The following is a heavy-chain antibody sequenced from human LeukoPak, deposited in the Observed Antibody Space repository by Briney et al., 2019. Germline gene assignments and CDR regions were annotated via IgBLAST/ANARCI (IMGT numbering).Heavy chain of an antibody. V-gene: IGHV3-21*01. CDR3: ARGPPPWKYYDTSGYFPLVY. CDR1: GFTFSSYS. D-gene: IGHD3-22*01. Sequence: GGSLRLSCAASGFTFSSYSMSWVRQAPGKGLEWVSSISSSSSYIYYADSVKGRFTISRDNSKNTLHLQMNSLRVEDTAVYYCARGPPPWKYYDTSGYFPLVYWGQGTLVTVSS. CDR2: ISSSSSYI. J-gene: IGHJ4*02.